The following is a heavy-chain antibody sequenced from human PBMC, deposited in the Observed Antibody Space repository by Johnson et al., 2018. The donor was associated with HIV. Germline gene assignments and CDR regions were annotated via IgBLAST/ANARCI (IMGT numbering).Heavy chain of an antibody. CDR1: GFTLSSYD. CDR2: IGTTGDT. CDR3: VRDAGPEGFHPWGAFDI. D-gene: IGHD7-27*01. V-gene: IGHV3-13*01. J-gene: IGHJ3*02. Sequence: VQLVESGGGVARPGGSLRLSCEASGFTLSSYDMHWVRQVTGKGLEWVSSIGTTGDTYYPGSVKGRFTISRENAKNSLYLQLNSLRAGDTAVYYCVRDAGPEGFHPWGAFDIWGQGTMVTVSS.